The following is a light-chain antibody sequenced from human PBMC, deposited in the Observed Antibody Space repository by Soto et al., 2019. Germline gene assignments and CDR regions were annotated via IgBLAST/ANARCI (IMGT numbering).Light chain of an antibody. V-gene: IGLV2-11*01. CDR3: CSYAGDYTYV. Sequence: QSALTQPRSVSGSPGQLVTISCTGTSSDVGGYNSVSWYQQHPGKAPKLMIYDVTKRPSGVPDRFSGSTSGNTASLTISGLRAEDETDYYCCSYAGDYTYVFGTGTKLTVL. J-gene: IGLJ1*01. CDR1: SSDVGGYNS. CDR2: DVT.